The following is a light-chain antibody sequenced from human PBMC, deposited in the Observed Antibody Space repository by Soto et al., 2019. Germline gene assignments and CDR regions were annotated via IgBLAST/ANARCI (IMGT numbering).Light chain of an antibody. V-gene: IGLV2-14*01. Sequence: QSALTQPASVSGSPGQSITISCTVTSSDVGTYEHVSWYQQHPGKTPKLLIFEVSNRPSGVSDRFSGSKSGNTASLTISGLQAEDEADYYCSSYTGTLGVFGGGTKLTVL. CDR1: SSDVGTYEH. CDR2: EVS. J-gene: IGLJ3*02. CDR3: SSYTGTLGV.